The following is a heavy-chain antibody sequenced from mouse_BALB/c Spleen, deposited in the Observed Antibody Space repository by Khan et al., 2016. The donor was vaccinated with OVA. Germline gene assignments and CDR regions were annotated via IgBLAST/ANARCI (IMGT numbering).Heavy chain of an antibody. V-gene: IGHV5-6-3*01. D-gene: IGHD2-14*01. CDR1: GFTFSGYG. Sequence: EVELVESGGGLVQPGGSLKVSCAASGFTFSGYGMSWVRQTPDKRLELVATINSNGGTSYYPDRVKGRFTISRDNAKNTLHLQMSSLKSEDSAIYYCARVYYKYDEGYWYFDVWGAGTTVTVSS. CDR3: ARVYYKYDEGYWYFDV. CDR2: INSNGGTS. J-gene: IGHJ1*01.